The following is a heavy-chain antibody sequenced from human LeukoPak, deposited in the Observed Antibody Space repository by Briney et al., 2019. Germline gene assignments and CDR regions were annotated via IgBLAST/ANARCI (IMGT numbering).Heavy chain of an antibody. D-gene: IGHD4-17*01. CDR3: ARDRLPDYGDYSGDAFDI. J-gene: IGHJ3*02. CDR2: ISGSGGST. CDR1: GFTFSSYA. Sequence: GGSLRLSCAASGFTFSSYAMSWVRQAPGKGLEWVSAISGSGGSTYYADSVKGRFTISRDNAKNSLYLQMNSLRAEDTAVYYCARDRLPDYGDYSGDAFDIWGQGTMVTVSS. V-gene: IGHV3-23*01.